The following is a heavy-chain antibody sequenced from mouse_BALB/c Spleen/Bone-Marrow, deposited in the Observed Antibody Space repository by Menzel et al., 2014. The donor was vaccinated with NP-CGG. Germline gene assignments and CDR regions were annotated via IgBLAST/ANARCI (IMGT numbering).Heavy chain of an antibody. CDR3: AREGYDHAMDY. J-gene: IGHJ4*01. D-gene: IGHD2-14*01. V-gene: IGHV2-9*02. CDR1: GFSLTIYG. CDR2: SWAGGST. Sequence: QVQLQQSGPGLVSPSQRLSITCTVSGFSLTIYGVHWVRQPPGKGLEWLGVSWAGGSTSYNSALLSRLTISKDISKSQVFLKMNSLQTDDTAMYYCAREGYDHAMDYWGQGTSVTVSS.